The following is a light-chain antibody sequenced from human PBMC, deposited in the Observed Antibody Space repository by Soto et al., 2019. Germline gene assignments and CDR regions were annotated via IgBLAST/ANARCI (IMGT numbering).Light chain of an antibody. CDR1: TSNIGNNY. Sequence: QAVVTQPPSVPAAPGQQVTISCSGGTSNIGNNYVSWYQQFPGTAPRLLIYDTNNRPSGIPDRFSGSKSGTSATLGITGLQTGDEAVYYCGAWDTTLSGVLFGGGTKVTVL. J-gene: IGLJ2*01. CDR2: DTN. V-gene: IGLV1-51*01. CDR3: GAWDTTLSGVL.